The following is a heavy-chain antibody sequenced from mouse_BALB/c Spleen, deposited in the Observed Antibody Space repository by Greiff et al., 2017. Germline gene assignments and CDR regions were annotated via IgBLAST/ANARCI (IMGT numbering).Heavy chain of an antibody. D-gene: IGHD2-4*01. CDR1: GFTFSSYA. CDR2: ISSGGSYT. Sequence: EVKVVESGGGLVKPGGSLKLSCAASGFTFSSYAMSWVRQTPEKRLEWVATISSGGSYTYYPDSVKGRFTISRDNAKNTLYLQMSSLRSEDTAMYYCARLRDYDPWFAYWGQGTLVTVSA. CDR3: ARLRDYDPWFAY. J-gene: IGHJ3*01. V-gene: IGHV5-9-3*01.